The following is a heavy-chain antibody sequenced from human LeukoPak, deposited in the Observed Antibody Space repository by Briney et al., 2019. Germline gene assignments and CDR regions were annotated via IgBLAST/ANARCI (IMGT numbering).Heavy chain of an antibody. Sequence: SETLSLTCTVSGGSISSFYWSWIRQPPGRGLDWIGYIYYSGSTKYNPSLKSRITISIDTSKSQFSLKLSSVTAADTAVYYCARYTVTTSAEYFQYWGQGTLVTVSS. CDR2: IYYSGST. D-gene: IGHD4-17*01. V-gene: IGHV4-59*01. CDR3: ARYTVTTSAEYFQY. CDR1: GGSISSFY. J-gene: IGHJ1*01.